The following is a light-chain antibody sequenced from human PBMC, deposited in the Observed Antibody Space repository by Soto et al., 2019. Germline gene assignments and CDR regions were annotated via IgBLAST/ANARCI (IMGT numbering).Light chain of an antibody. Sequence: QSVLTQPASVSGSPGQSITISCTGTSSDVGAYNFVSWHQQHPGKAPKLMIYNVYDRPSGISYRFSCSKSGNTASLTISGLQGEDEADYYCSAYTVSRTYVFRTWTKVPVL. CDR3: SAYTVSRTYV. CDR2: NVY. CDR1: SSDVGAYNF. V-gene: IGLV2-14*03. J-gene: IGLJ1*01.